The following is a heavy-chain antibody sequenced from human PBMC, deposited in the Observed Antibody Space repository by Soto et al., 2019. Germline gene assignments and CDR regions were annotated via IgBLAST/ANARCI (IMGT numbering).Heavy chain of an antibody. CDR2: INYSGRS. Sequence: QVQLQESGPGLVKSSETLSLTCSVSGDSSSTYYWGWIRQPPGKGLEWIAYINYSGRSNHNPSLKQRISIVVNASNDRGALKLTPVPASDTAAYYCGRSYGGYSVSCNWFGPWGQGTLVVVSS. CDR1: GDSSSTYY. V-gene: IGHV4-59*01. D-gene: IGHD3-22*01. CDR3: GRSYGGYSVSCNWFGP. J-gene: IGHJ5*02.